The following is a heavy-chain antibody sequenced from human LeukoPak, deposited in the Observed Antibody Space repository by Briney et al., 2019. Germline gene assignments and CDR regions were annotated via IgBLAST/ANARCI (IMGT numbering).Heavy chain of an antibody. D-gene: IGHD2-2*01. V-gene: IGHV4-59*01. CDR2: IYYSGST. Sequence: PSETLSLTCTVSGGSISSYYWSWIRQPPGKGLEWIGYIYYSGSTNYNPSLKSRVTISVDTSKNQFSLKLNSVRAADTAVYYCARLTVPLRFDPWGQGNLVTVSS. J-gene: IGHJ5*02. CDR3: ARLTVPLRFDP. CDR1: GGSISSYY.